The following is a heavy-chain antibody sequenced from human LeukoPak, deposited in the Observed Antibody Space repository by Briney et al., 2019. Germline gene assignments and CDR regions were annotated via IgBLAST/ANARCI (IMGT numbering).Heavy chain of an antibody. CDR3: AKVTMVRGVIIPDAFDI. V-gene: IGHV3-23*01. D-gene: IGHD3-10*01. CDR1: GFTFSNDP. J-gene: IGHJ3*02. CDR2: INYSGGST. Sequence: GGSLRLSCAASGFTFSNDPMSWVRQTPGKGREWVSTINYSGGSTYYADSVKGRFTISRDNSKNTLYLQMNSLRAEDTAVYYCAKVTMVRGVIIPDAFDIWGQGTMVTVSS.